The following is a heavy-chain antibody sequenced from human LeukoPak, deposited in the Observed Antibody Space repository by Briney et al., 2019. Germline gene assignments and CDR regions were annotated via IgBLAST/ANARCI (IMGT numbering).Heavy chain of an antibody. Sequence: RASVKVSCKASGYTFTSYDINWVRQATGQGLAWMGWMNPNSGNTGYAQKFQGRVTMTRNTSISTAYMELSSLRSEDTAVYYCAREDYGSGSPNWFDPWGQGTLVTVSS. D-gene: IGHD3-10*01. J-gene: IGHJ5*02. V-gene: IGHV1-8*01. CDR2: MNPNSGNT. CDR3: AREDYGSGSPNWFDP. CDR1: GYTFTSYD.